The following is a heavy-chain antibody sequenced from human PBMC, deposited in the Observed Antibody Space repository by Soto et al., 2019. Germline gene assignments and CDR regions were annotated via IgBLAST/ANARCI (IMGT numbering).Heavy chain of an antibody. CDR1: GGSVSSCSYY. D-gene: IGHD3-10*01. Sequence: PSETLSLTCTVSGGSVSSCSYYWSWIRQPPGKGLEWIGYIYYSGSTNYNPSLKSRVTISVDTSKNQFSLKLSSVTAADTAVYYCARDRGTYYYGSGSYWFDPWGQGTLVTVSS. J-gene: IGHJ5*02. V-gene: IGHV4-61*01. CDR2: IYYSGST. CDR3: ARDRGTYYYGSGSYWFDP.